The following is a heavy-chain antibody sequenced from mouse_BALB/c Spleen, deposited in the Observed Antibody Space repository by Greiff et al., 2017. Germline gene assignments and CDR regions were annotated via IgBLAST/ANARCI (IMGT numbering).Heavy chain of an antibody. CDR3: ARSLRYGSDY. CDR2: IWAGGGT. Sequence: QVQLKESGPGLVAPAQSLSITCTVSGFSLTSYCVHWVRQPPGKGLEWLGVIWAGGGTNYNSALMSRLSISKDNSKSKVFLKMNSLQTEDTAMYCCARSLRYGSDYWGQGTTLTVSA. D-gene: IGHD1-1*01. J-gene: IGHJ2*01. CDR1: GFSLTSYC. V-gene: IGHV2-9*02.